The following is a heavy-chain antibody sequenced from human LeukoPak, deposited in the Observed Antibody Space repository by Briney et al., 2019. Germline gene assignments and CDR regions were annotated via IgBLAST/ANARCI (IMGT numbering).Heavy chain of an antibody. Sequence: GESLKISCKGSGYSFTSYWIGWVRQMPGKGLEWMGIIYPDDSDTRYSPSFQGQVTISADKSIGTAYLQWSSLKASDTAMYYCARRSNNYDSNVYHYVPWYFDLWGRGTLVTVSS. J-gene: IGHJ2*01. CDR3: ARRSNNYDSNVYHYVPWYFDL. V-gene: IGHV5-51*01. D-gene: IGHD3-22*01. CDR2: IYPDDSDT. CDR1: GYSFTSYW.